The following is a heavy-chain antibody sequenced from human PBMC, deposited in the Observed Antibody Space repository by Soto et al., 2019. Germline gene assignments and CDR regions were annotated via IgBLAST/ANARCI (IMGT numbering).Heavy chain of an antibody. V-gene: IGHV4-39*01. Sequence: QRQIQESGPGLVKPSETLSLACTVSGDSIGSDSYYWGWIRQPPGKGLEWIAVIFYSGTTYYIPSLRSRITVSADTSNNQFSLKLKSVTAADTAVYYCPLTIFGVERVFDNWGQGTLVAVSS. CDR2: IFYSGTT. J-gene: IGHJ4*02. CDR3: PLTIFGVERVFDN. CDR1: GDSIGSDSYY. D-gene: IGHD3-3*01.